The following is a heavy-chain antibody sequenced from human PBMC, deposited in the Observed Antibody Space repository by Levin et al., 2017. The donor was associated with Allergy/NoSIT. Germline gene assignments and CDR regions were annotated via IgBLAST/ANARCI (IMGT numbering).Heavy chain of an antibody. CDR2: INPNSGGT. CDR3: ARDKSYRDTGGAYDS. Sequence: GESLKISCKASGYSFSDYCIHWVRQAPGQGLEWMGRINPNSGGTNYAQTFQGRVTMTRDTSTCSAYMELSRLTSDDTAVYYCARDKSYRDTGGAYDSWGQGTLVTVSS. J-gene: IGHJ5*01. CDR1: GYSFSDYC. D-gene: IGHD2-8*02. V-gene: IGHV1-2*02.